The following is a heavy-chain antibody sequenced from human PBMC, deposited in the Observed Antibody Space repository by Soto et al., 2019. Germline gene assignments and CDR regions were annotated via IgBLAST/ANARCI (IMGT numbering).Heavy chain of an antibody. Sequence: PSQTLSLTCAISGDSVSSNSAAWNWIRQSPSRGLEWLGRTYYRSKWYNDYAVSVKSRITINPDTSKNQFSLQLNSVTPEDTAVYYCARASSSGRDNYCYYGMDVWGQGTTVTVSS. CDR2: TYYRSKWYN. V-gene: IGHV6-1*01. CDR1: GDSVSSNSAA. J-gene: IGHJ6*02. CDR3: ARASSSGRDNYCYYGMDV. D-gene: IGHD6-19*01.